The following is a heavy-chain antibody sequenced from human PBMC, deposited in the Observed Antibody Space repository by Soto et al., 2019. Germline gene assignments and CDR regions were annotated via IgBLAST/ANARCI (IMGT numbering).Heavy chain of an antibody. CDR2: ISYDGSNK. Sequence: PGGSLRLSCAASGFTFSSYGMHWVRQAPGKGLEWVAVISYDGSNKYYADSVKGRFTISRDNSKNTLYLQMNSLRAEDTAVYYCAKDHLVGATSYYFDYWGQGTLVTVSS. D-gene: IGHD1-26*01. CDR1: GFTFSSYG. V-gene: IGHV3-30*18. J-gene: IGHJ4*02. CDR3: AKDHLVGATSYYFDY.